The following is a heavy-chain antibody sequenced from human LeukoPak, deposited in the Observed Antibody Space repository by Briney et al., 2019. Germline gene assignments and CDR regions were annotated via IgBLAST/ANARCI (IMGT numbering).Heavy chain of an antibody. CDR3: ARGLYYYDSSGYYAPIDY. V-gene: IGHV4-39*07. Sequence: PSGNLSLTCAVSGGSISSSSYYWGWIRQPPGKGLEWIGSIYYSGSAYYNPSLKSRVTISVDTSKNQFSLKLSSVTAADTAVYYCARGLYYYDSSGYYAPIDYWGQGTLVTVSS. D-gene: IGHD3-22*01. CDR1: GGSISSSSYY. CDR2: IYYSGSA. J-gene: IGHJ4*02.